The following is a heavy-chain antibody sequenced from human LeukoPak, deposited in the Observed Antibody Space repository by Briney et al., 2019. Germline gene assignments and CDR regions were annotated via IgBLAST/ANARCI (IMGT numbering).Heavy chain of an antibody. CDR2: VSAYNGNT. CDR1: GYTFTSYG. D-gene: IGHD3-10*01. Sequence: ASVKVSCKASGYTFTSYGISWVRQAPGQGLEWMGWVSAYNGNTNYAQKLQGRVTMTTDTSTSTAYMELRSLRSDDTAVYYCARSLWFGEYIRGMENQYYGMDVWGQGTTVTVSS. CDR3: ARSLWFGEYIRGMENQYYGMDV. J-gene: IGHJ6*02. V-gene: IGHV1-18*01.